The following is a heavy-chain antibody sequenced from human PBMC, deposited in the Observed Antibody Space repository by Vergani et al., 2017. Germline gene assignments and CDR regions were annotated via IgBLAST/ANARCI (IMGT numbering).Heavy chain of an antibody. CDR3: AGYDSSGYYYH. CDR2: ISAYNGNT. J-gene: IGHJ5*02. CDR1: GYTFTSYG. Sequence: QVQLVQSGAEVKKPGASVKVSCKASGYTFTSYGISWVRTAPGKWLEWMGWISAYNGNTNYAQKRQGRVTMTTDTSTSTAYMGLRSVRSDDTAVYYCAGYDSSGYYYHWGQGTLVTVSS. D-gene: IGHD3-22*01. V-gene: IGHV1-18*01.